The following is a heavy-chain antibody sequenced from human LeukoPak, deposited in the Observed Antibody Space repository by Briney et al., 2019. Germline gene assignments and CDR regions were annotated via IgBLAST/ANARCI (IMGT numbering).Heavy chain of an antibody. J-gene: IGHJ6*02. CDR3: ATTSHDSSGYYYRVYYGMDV. CDR2: IWYDGSNK. Sequence: PGGSLRLSCAASGFTFSSYGMHWVRQAPGKGLEWVAVIWYDGSNKYYADSVKGRFTISRDNSKNTLYLQMNSLRAEDTAVYYCATTSHDSSGYYYRVYYGMDVWGQGTTVTVSS. V-gene: IGHV3-33*01. CDR1: GFTFSSYG. D-gene: IGHD3-22*01.